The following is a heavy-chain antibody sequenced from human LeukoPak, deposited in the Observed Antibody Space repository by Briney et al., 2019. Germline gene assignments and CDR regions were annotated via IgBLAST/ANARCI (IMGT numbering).Heavy chain of an antibody. J-gene: IGHJ6*03. D-gene: IGHD1-26*01. Sequence: GGSLRLSCAASGFTFSNYGMHWVRQAPGKGLEWVAVISYDGSNKYYTDSVKGRFTISRDNSKNTLFLQMNSLRAEDTALYYCAKYPGGFTGIVNYYHMDVWGKGTTVSVSS. V-gene: IGHV3-30*18. CDR3: AKYPGGFTGIVNYYHMDV. CDR2: ISYDGSNK. CDR1: GFTFSNYG.